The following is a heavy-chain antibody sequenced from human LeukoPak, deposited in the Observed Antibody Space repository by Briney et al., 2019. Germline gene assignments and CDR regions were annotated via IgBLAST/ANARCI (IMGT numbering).Heavy chain of an antibody. V-gene: IGHV1-2*06. Sequence: ASVKVSCKASGYTFTGYYMHWVRQASGQGLEWMGRINPNSGGTNYAQKFQGRVTMTRDTSISTAYMELSRLRSDDTAVYYCAREGRAKMATISLRRYFDYWGQGTLVTVSS. D-gene: IGHD5-24*01. CDR1: GYTFTGYY. CDR3: AREGRAKMATISLRRYFDY. CDR2: INPNSGGT. J-gene: IGHJ4*02.